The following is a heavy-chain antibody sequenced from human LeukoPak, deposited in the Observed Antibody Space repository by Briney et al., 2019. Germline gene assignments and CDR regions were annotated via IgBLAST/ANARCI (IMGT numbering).Heavy chain of an antibody. D-gene: IGHD4-17*01. CDR3: ARGSTVTTEDYYYGMDV. CDR2: MSYDGSNK. J-gene: IGHJ6*02. Sequence: PGGSLRLSCAASGFTFSSYAMHWVRQAPGKGLEWVAVMSYDGSNKYYADSVKGRFTISRDNSKNTLYLQMNSLRAEDTAVYYCARGSTVTTEDYYYGMDVWGQGTTVTVSS. CDR1: GFTFSSYA. V-gene: IGHV3-30-3*01.